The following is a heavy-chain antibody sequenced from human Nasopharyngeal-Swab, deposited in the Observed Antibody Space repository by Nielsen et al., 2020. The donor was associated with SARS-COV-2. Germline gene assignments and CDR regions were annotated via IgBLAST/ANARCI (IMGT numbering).Heavy chain of an antibody. CDR1: GGSISSSSYY. Sequence: SETLSLTCTVSGGSISSSSYYWGWIRQPPGKGLEWIGSIYYSGSTYYNPSLKSRVTISVDTSKNQFSLKLSSVTAADTAVYYCARERGRGGIWNYCYYYMDVWGKETTVTVSS. CDR2: IYYSGST. J-gene: IGHJ6*03. V-gene: IGHV4-39*07. D-gene: IGHD3-10*01. CDR3: ARERGRGGIWNYCYYYMDV.